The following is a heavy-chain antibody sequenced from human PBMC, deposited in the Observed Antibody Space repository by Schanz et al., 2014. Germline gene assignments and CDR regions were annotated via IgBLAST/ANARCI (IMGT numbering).Heavy chain of an antibody. D-gene: IGHD6-25*01. Sequence: QVQLQESGPGLVKPSQTLSLTCAVSGGSISSGGYSWSWIRQPPGEGLEWIGYIFFRGSTYYNPSLKSRVTISLPASENQFPLKLSSVTAADTAVYYCARVRPGFAIDPWGQGTLVTVSS. CDR1: GGSISSGGYS. V-gene: IGHV4-30-4*07. J-gene: IGHJ5*02. CDR2: IFFRGST. CDR3: ARVRPGFAIDP.